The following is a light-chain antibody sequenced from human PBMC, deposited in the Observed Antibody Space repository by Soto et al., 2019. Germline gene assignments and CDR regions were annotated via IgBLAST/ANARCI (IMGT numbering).Light chain of an antibody. CDR3: GSKAGSNKHVV. J-gene: IGLJ2*01. Sequence: QAVVTQPPSASGSPGQSVTISCAGSSSDIGASNSVSWYQQHPGKVPKLLISEVTKRPSGVPDRFSGSKSGNTASLTVSGLQADDEADYYCGSKAGSNKHVVFGGGTKLTVL. V-gene: IGLV2-8*01. CDR2: EVT. CDR1: SSDIGASNS.